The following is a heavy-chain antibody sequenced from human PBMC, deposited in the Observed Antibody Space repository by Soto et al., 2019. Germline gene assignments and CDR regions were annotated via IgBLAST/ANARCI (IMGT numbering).Heavy chain of an antibody. CDR3: ARGGIVLMVYAPYRNRENYYYGMDV. Sequence: PGESLKISCKGSGYSFTSYWISWVRQMPGKGLEWMGRIDPSDSYTNYSPSFQGHVTISADKSISTAYLQWSSLEASDTAMYYCARGGIVLMVYAPYRNRENYYYGMDVWGQGTTATVS. D-gene: IGHD2-8*01. CDR2: IDPSDSYT. CDR1: GYSFTSYW. V-gene: IGHV5-10-1*01. J-gene: IGHJ6*02.